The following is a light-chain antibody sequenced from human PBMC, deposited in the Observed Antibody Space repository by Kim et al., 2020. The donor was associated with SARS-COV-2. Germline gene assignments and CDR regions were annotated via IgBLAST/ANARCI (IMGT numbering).Light chain of an antibody. CDR2: TAS. Sequence: SASVGDRITLTCQASQNIVRYLNWYQQKPGQAPKLLIYTASNLQRDVPSRFSGSGSGTDFALTIDGLQQEDFATYYCQQCYSSPLTFGGGTTLEI. J-gene: IGKJ4*01. V-gene: IGKV1-39*01. CDR1: QNIVRY. CDR3: QQCYSSPLT.